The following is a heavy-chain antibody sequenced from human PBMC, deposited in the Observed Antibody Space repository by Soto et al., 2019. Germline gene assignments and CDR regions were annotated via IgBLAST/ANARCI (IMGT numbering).Heavy chain of an antibody. CDR3: ARDKGSSSWHSFDY. V-gene: IGHV3-48*01. D-gene: IGHD2-2*01. J-gene: IGHJ4*02. CDR1: GFTFSSYN. CDR2: ITDSSSTI. Sequence: HPGGSLRLSCAASGFTFSSYNMNWVRQAPGRGLEWVSYITDSSSTIQYADSVKGRFATSRDNAKNSLYLQMNSLRAEDTAVYYCARDKGSSSWHSFDYWGQGTLVTVSS.